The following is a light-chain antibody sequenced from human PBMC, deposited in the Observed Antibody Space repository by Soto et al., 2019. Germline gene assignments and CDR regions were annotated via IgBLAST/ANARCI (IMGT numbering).Light chain of an antibody. V-gene: IGKV1-39*01. Sequence: IRMTQSPTSLSASVGDRVSITCRASESINIYLNWYQKKSGEAPKLLIYAASILQSGVPSRFSGSGAGTGFTLTISSLQPEDFATYFCQQTYSTPGTFGQGTKVEIK. CDR1: ESINIY. J-gene: IGKJ1*01. CDR3: QQTYSTPGT. CDR2: AAS.